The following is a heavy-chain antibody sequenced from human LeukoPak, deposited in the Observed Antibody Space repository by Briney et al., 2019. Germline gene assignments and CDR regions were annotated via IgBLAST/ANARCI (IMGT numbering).Heavy chain of an antibody. CDR3: AKDMSSSWYGKSYYFDY. Sequence: HPGGSLRLSCAASGFTFSSYAMSWVRQAPGKGLEWVSAISGSGGSTYYADSVKGRFTISRDNSKNTLYLQMNSLRAEDTAVYYCAKDMSSSWYGKSYYFDYWGQGTLVTVSS. D-gene: IGHD6-13*01. V-gene: IGHV3-23*01. CDR1: GFTFSSYA. J-gene: IGHJ4*02. CDR2: ISGSGGST.